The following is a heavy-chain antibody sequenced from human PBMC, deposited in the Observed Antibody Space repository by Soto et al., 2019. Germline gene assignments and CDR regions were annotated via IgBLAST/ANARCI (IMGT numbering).Heavy chain of an antibody. Sequence: QVQLVQSGAEVKKPGSSVKVSCKASGGTFSSYAISWVRQAPGQGLERMGGIIPIFGTANYAQKFQGRVTITADESKNTAYLELSSLRPEDTAVYYCAREGFGSGSYYEDYRGQGTLVTLSS. CDR2: IIPIFGTA. J-gene: IGHJ4*02. D-gene: IGHD1-26*01. CDR1: GGTFSSYA. V-gene: IGHV1-69*12. CDR3: AREGFGSGSYYEDY.